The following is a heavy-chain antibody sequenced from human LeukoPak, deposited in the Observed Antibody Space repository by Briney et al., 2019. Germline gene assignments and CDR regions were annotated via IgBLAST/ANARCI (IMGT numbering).Heavy chain of an antibody. D-gene: IGHD5-18*01. V-gene: IGHV4-59*01. J-gene: IGHJ6*02. CDR1: GGSISGYY. Sequence: SETLSLTCTVSGGSISGYYWSWLRPPPGKGLEWIGYIYYSGNTNYNPSLKSRVTLSVDTSTNQLFLKLSSVTAADTAVYYCARGWDTGYSYYGMDVWGPGTTVTVSS. CDR3: ARGWDTGYSYYGMDV. CDR2: IYYSGNT.